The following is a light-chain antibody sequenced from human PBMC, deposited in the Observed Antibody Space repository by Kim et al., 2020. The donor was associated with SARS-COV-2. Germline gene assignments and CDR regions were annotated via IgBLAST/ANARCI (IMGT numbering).Light chain of an antibody. CDR2: DAS. J-gene: IGKJ2*01. V-gene: IGKV1-33*01. CDR1: QDISNY. Sequence: DIQMTQSPSSLSASVGDRVTITCQASQDISNYLNWYQQKPGKAPKLLIYDASNLETGVPSRFSGSGSGTDFTFTISSLQPEDIATYYCQQYDILPQYTFGQGTKLEI. CDR3: QQYDILPQYT.